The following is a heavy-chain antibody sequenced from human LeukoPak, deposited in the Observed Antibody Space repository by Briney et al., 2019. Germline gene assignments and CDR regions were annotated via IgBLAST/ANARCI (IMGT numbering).Heavy chain of an antibody. CDR3: ARGRSRGAFDI. CDR1: GSTFSSYD. J-gene: IGHJ3*02. Sequence: PGGSLRLSCAASGSTFSSYDMHWVRQATGKGPEWVSAIGTAGDTYYPGSVKGRFTISRENAKDSLYLQMNSLRAGDTAVYYCARGRSRGAFDIWGQGTMVTVSS. V-gene: IGHV3-13*01. CDR2: IGTAGDT.